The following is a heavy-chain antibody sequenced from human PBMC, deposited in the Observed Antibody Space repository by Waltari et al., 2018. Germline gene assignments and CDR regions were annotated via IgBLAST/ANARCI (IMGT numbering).Heavy chain of an antibody. V-gene: IGHV4-34*01. CDR2: INHSGST. Sequence: QVQLQQWGAGLLKPSETLSLTCAVYGGSFSGYYWSWIRQPPGKGLEWIGEINHSGSTNYNPSLKSRVTISVDTSKNQFSLKLSSGTAADTAVYYCAREGGYSYDLDYWGQGTLVTVSS. CDR1: GGSFSGYY. J-gene: IGHJ4*02. D-gene: IGHD5-18*01. CDR3: AREGGYSYDLDY.